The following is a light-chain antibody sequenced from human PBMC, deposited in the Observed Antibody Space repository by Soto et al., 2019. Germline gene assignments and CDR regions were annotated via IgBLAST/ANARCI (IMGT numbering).Light chain of an antibody. Sequence: QSVLTQPASVSGSPGQSITISCTGTSSDVGSYNLVSWYQQYPGTVPKLMIYEVSQRPSGVSNRFSGSKSGNTASLTISGLQAEDEADYYCCSFTSSATWVFGGGTKLTVL. J-gene: IGLJ3*02. CDR2: EVS. CDR3: CSFTSSATWV. CDR1: SSDVGSYNL. V-gene: IGLV2-23*02.